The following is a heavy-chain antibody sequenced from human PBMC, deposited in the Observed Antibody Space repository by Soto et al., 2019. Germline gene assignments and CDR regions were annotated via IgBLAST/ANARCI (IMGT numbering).Heavy chain of an antibody. CDR1: GGSISSGGYY. D-gene: IGHD3-10*01. Sequence: SETLSLTCTVSGGSISSGGYYWSWIRQHPGKGLEWIGYIYYSGSTYYNPSLKSRVTISVDTSKNQFSLKLSSVTAADTAVYYCARGSGSYNAFDIWGQGTTVTVSS. V-gene: IGHV4-31*03. CDR2: IYYSGST. CDR3: ARGSGSYNAFDI. J-gene: IGHJ3*02.